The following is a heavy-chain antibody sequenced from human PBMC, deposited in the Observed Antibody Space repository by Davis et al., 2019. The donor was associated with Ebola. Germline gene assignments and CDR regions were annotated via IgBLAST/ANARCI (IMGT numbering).Heavy chain of an antibody. D-gene: IGHD6-19*01. V-gene: IGHV3-73*01. CDR3: TSLYGNGWTGVDY. CDR1: GFTFSCAA. CDR2: IRSKSNSYAT. J-gene: IGHJ4*02. Sequence: GESPKTLRTASGFTFSCAALHWVRQASGKGLEWIGRIRSKSNSYATAYAASVEGRFTISRYDSKSTAYLQMNSLRIEDTALDYCTSLYGNGWTGVDYWGQGTLVTVSS.